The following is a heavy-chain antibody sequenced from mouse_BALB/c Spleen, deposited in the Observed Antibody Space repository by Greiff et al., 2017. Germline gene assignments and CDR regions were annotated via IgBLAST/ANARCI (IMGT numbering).Heavy chain of an antibody. CDR3: TRGGYDNYAMDY. CDR2: INPSNGGT. J-gene: IGHJ4*01. Sequence: VQLQQSGAELAKPGASVKLSCKASGYTFISYYMYWVKQRPGQGLEWIGEINPSNGGTNFNEKFKSKATLTVDKSSSTAYMQLSSLTSEVSAVYYCTRGGYDNYAMDYWGQGTSVTVSS. V-gene: IGHV1S81*02. D-gene: IGHD2-14*01. CDR1: GYTFISYY.